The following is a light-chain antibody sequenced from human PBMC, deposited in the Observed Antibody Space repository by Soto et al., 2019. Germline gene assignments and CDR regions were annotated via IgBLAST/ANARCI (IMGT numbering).Light chain of an antibody. Sequence: SVLTQPASVSGSPGQSVTISCTGTSSDVGHYNHVSWYQQHPGKAPKLMIYEVNKRPSGVSDRFSGSKSGNTASLTISGLQAEDEADYYCCSFVRSSQFVFGTGTKVTVL. CDR2: EVN. CDR1: SSDVGHYNH. J-gene: IGLJ1*01. V-gene: IGLV2-23*02. CDR3: CSFVRSSQFV.